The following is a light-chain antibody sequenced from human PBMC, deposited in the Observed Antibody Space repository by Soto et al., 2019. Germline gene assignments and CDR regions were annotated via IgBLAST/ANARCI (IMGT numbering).Light chain of an antibody. CDR3: QQYYSSPFT. V-gene: IGKV4-1*01. CDR1: RSILSSSNNKNY. Sequence: DIVMTQSPDSLAVSLGERATMNCKSSRSILSSSNNKNYLAWYQQKPGQPPRLLIYWASTRESGVPDRFSGSGSGTDFTLTISSLQAEDVAVYYCQQYYSSPFTFGPGTKLDIK. CDR2: WAS. J-gene: IGKJ3*01.